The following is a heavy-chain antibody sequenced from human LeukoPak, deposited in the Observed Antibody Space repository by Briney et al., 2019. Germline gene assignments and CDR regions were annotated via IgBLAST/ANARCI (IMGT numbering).Heavy chain of an antibody. V-gene: IGHV4-59*01. J-gene: IGHJ4*02. Sequence: SETLSLTCTVSGGSISSYYWSWIRQPPGKGLEWTGYIYYSGRTNYNPSLKSRVTISVDTSKNQFSLKLSSVTAADTAVYYCARGPNRYYFDYWGQGTLVTVSS. CDR1: GGSISSYY. D-gene: IGHD2/OR15-2a*01. CDR3: ARGPNRYYFDY. CDR2: IYYSGRT.